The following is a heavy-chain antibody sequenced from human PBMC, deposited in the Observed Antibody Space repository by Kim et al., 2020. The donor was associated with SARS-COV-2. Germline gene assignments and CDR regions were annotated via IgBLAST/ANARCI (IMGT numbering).Heavy chain of an antibody. Sequence: ASVKVSCKASGYTFTSYAMNWVRQAPGQGLEWMGWINTNTGNPTYAQGFTGRFVFSLDTSVSTAYLQISSLKAEDTAVYYCARVASGGSWDYYYYYGMDVWGQGTTVTVSS. CDR3: ARVASGGSWDYYYYYGMDV. CDR1: GYTFTSYA. CDR2: INTNTGNP. V-gene: IGHV7-4-1*02. D-gene: IGHD2-15*01. J-gene: IGHJ6*02.